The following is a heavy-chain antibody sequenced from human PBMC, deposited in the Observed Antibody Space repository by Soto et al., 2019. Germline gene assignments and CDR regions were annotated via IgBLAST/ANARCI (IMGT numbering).Heavy chain of an antibody. CDR2: IYHGGSA. CDR3: ARVGPWVPYYYDSSPYTFENWFDP. V-gene: IGHV4-38-2*01. J-gene: IGHJ5*02. Sequence: SETLSLTCAVSGYSISSGYYWGWLRQPPGKGLEWMGIIYHGGSAYYNPSLNSRVTLSIDMTNNHVSLILNSVTAADTAVYYCARVGPWVPYYYDSSPYTFENWFDPWGQGTLVTVSS. D-gene: IGHD3-22*01. CDR1: GYSISSGYY.